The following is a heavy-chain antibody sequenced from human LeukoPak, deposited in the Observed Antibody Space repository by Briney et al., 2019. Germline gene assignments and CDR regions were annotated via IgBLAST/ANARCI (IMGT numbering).Heavy chain of an antibody. V-gene: IGHV3-15*01. J-gene: IGHJ2*01. CDR2: IKSKTDGGTT. CDR3: TTAFWYSSSWPYFDL. D-gene: IGHD6-13*01. Sequence: KPGGSLRLSCAASGFTFSKAWMHWVRQAPGKGLEWVGRIKSKTDGGTTDYAAPVKGRFTISRDDSKNTLDLQMNSLETEDTAVYYCTTAFWYSSSWPYFDLWGRGTLVTVSS. CDR1: GFTFSKAW.